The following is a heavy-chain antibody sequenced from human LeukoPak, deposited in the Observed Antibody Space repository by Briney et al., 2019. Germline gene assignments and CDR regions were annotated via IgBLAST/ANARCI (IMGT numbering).Heavy chain of an antibody. Sequence: GESLKISCKGSGYSFTTYWIGWVRQMPGKGLEWMGIIYPDDSNTRYSPSFQGQVTISADKSISTAYLQWSSLKASDTAMYYCARHVVPYCSSTSCDTSWFDPWGQGTLVTVFS. D-gene: IGHD2-2*02. J-gene: IGHJ5*02. CDR1: GYSFTTYW. CDR3: ARHVVPYCSSTSCDTSWFDP. CDR2: IYPDDSNT. V-gene: IGHV5-51*01.